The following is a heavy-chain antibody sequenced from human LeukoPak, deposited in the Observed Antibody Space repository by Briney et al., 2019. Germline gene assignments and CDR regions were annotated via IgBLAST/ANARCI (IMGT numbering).Heavy chain of an antibody. CDR3: ARARGPGSYGH. Sequence: PGGSLRLSCAASGFTFSSYAMHWVRQAPGKGLEWVAVISYDGSNKYYADSVKGRFTISRDNSKNTLYLQMNSLRAEDTAVYYCARARGPGSYGHWGQGTLVTVSS. D-gene: IGHD1-26*01. J-gene: IGHJ4*02. CDR2: ISYDGSNK. CDR1: GFTFSSYA. V-gene: IGHV3-30-3*01.